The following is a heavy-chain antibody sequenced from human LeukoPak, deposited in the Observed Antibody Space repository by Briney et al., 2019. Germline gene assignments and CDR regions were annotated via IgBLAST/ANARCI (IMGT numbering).Heavy chain of an antibody. CDR2: ISSSGSTI. J-gene: IGHJ6*02. Sequence: GGSLRLSCAASGFTFSDYYMSWIRQAPGKGLEWVSYISSSGSTIYYADSVKGRLTISRDNAKNSLYLQMNSLRAEDTAVYYCARTGNGYSYGPFYYYGMDVWGQGTTVTVSS. D-gene: IGHD5-18*01. CDR1: GFTFSDYY. CDR3: ARTGNGYSYGPFYYYGMDV. V-gene: IGHV3-11*01.